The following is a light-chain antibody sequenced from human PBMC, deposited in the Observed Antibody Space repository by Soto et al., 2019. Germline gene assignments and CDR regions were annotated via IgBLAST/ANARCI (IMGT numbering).Light chain of an antibody. CDR1: SSDVGGYNY. CDR3: SSYAGSNHYV. Sequence: QSVLTQPASVSGSPGQSITISCTGASSDVGGYNYVSWYQQHPGKAPKLMIFEVTKRPSGVPDRFSGSKSGNTASLTVSGLQPEDEADYYCSSYAGSNHYVFGTGTKVTVL. CDR2: EVT. J-gene: IGLJ1*01. V-gene: IGLV2-8*01.